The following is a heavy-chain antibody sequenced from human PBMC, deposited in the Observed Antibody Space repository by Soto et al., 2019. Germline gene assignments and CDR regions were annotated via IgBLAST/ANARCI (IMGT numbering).Heavy chain of an antibody. CDR3: ARDICSGGSCRLSNWFDP. J-gene: IGHJ5*02. D-gene: IGHD2-15*01. Sequence: ASVKVSCKASGYTFTGYYMHWVRQAPGQGLEWMGCINPNSGGTNYAQKFQGRVTMTRDTSISTAYMELSRLRSDDTAVYYCARDICSGGSCRLSNWFDPWGQGTLVTVSS. V-gene: IGHV1-2*02. CDR2: INPNSGGT. CDR1: GYTFTGYY.